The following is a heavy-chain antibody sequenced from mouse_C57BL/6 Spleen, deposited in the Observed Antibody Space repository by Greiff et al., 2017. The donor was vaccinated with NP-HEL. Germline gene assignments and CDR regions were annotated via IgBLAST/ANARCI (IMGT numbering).Heavy chain of an antibody. CDR2: IRNKANGYTT. V-gene: IGHV7-3*01. CDR3: ARSADYSNDVYFDY. J-gene: IGHJ2*01. CDR1: GFTFTDYY. D-gene: IGHD2-5*01. Sequence: EVQGVESGGGLVQPGGSLSLSCAASGFTFTDYYMSWVRQPPGKALEWLGFIRNKANGYTTEYSASVTGRFTISRDNSQCILYLQMNALRAEDSATYYCARSADYSNDVYFDYWGQGTTLTVSS.